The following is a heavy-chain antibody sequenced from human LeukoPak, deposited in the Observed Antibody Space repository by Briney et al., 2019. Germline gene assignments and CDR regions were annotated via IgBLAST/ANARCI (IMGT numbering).Heavy chain of an antibody. J-gene: IGHJ4*02. CDR2: ISYDGTNK. D-gene: IGHD6-19*01. CDR3: ARDGYFSGWYPGGGYLDY. CDR1: GFNFSTYA. V-gene: IGHV3-30-3*01. Sequence: PGRSLRLSCAASGFNFSTYAIHWVRQAPGKGLQWVAVISYDGTNKYYADSVKSRFTISRDNSKNTLYLQMNSRRAEDTAVYYCARDGYFSGWYPGGGYLDYWGQGSLVTVSS.